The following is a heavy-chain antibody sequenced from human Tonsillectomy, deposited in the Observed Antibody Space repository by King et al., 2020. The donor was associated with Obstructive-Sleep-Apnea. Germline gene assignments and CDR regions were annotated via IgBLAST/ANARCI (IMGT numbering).Heavy chain of an antibody. CDR1: GYTFTSYG. CDR3: ARYAYAAVGSTDYFDY. J-gene: IGHJ4*02. CDR2: ISVYNGDT. V-gene: IGHV1-18*04. Sequence: QLVQSGVEVKKPGASVKVSCKASGYTFTSYGITWVRLAPGQGLEWMGWISVYNGDTKYAQKFQGRVTMTTDRSTNTAYMELRSLRSDDTAVYYCARYAYAAVGSTDYFDYWGQGTLGTVSS. D-gene: IGHD6-13*01.